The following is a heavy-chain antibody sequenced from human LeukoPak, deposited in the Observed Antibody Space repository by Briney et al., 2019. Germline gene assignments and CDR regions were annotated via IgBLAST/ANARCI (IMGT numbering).Heavy chain of an antibody. CDR3: ARGGWSLDY. V-gene: IGHV4-61*01. J-gene: IGHJ4*02. Sequence: KPSETLSLTCTVSGGSVSSGSHYWNWIRQPPGKGLEWIGYISYSGSTNYNPSLKSRVTISVDTSKNQFSLKLSSVTAADTAVYYCARGGWSLDYWGQGTLVTVSS. D-gene: IGHD6-19*01. CDR1: GGSVSSGSHY. CDR2: ISYSGST.